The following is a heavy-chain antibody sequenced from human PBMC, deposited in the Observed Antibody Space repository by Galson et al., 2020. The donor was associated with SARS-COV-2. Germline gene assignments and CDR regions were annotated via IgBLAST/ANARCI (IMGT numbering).Heavy chain of an antibody. CDR3: AILGPQMAIDY. D-gene: IGHD3-9*01. V-gene: IGHV5-51*01. J-gene: IGHJ4*02. CDR2: IFGGDSDT. Sequence: GESLKISCKGSGDKFTRSWIAWVRQKPGKGLEWMGIIFGGDSDTRYSPSFQGQVAISADKSINTAYLHWARLKVSDTAMYYCAILGPQMAIDYWGQGTLVTVSS. CDR1: GDKFTRSW.